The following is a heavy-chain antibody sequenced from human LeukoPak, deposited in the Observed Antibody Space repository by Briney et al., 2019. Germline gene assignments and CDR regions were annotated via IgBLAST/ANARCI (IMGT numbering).Heavy chain of an antibody. CDR2: IYSGGST. J-gene: IGHJ3*02. CDR3: ARDPRYSYGPFDAFDI. Sequence: GGSLRLSCAASGFTVSSNYMSWVRQAPGKGLEWVSVIYSGGSTYYADSVKGRFTISRDNSKNTLYLQMNSLRAEDTAVYYCARDPRYSYGPFDAFDIWGRGTMVTVSS. CDR1: GFTVSSNY. D-gene: IGHD5-18*01. V-gene: IGHV3-53*01.